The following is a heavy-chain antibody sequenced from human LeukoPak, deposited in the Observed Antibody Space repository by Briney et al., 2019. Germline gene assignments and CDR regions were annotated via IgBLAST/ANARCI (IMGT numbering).Heavy chain of an antibody. Sequence: GGSLRLSCAASGFTFNDYWMSWIRQAPGKGLEWVANIKQDGSEQYYVDSVKGRFTISRDNAKNSLYLQMSSLRDDDAAFYYCTRGARFGELCSWFDPWGLGTLVTVSS. V-gene: IGHV3-7*01. CDR2: IKQDGSEQ. CDR3: TRGARFGELCSWFDP. CDR1: GFTFNDYW. J-gene: IGHJ5*02. D-gene: IGHD3-10*01.